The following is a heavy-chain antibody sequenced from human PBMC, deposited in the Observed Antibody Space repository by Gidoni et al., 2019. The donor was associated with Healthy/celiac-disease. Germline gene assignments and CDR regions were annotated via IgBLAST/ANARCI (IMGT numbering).Heavy chain of an antibody. Sequence: QVQLQQWGAGLLKPSETLSLTCAVYGGSFIGYYWCWIRQPPGKGLEWIGEINHSGSTNYNPSLKSRVTISVDTSKNQFSLKLSSVTAADTAVYYCARGPGRGVATITSYYYGMDVWGQGTTVTVSS. CDR1: GGSFIGYY. D-gene: IGHD5-12*01. CDR3: ARGPGRGVATITSYYYGMDV. V-gene: IGHV4-34*01. J-gene: IGHJ6*02. CDR2: INHSGST.